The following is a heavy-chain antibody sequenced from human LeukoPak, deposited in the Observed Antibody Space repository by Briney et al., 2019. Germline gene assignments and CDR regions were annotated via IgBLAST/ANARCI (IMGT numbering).Heavy chain of an antibody. CDR2: ISYDGSNK. D-gene: IGHD6-13*01. CDR3: ARAYEVVAAARHFDY. V-gene: IGHV3-30-3*01. CDR1: GFTFSSYA. Sequence: GGSLRLSCAASGFTFSSYAMHWVRQAPGKGLEWVAVISYDGSNKYYADSVKGRFTISRDNSKNTLYLQMNSLRAEDTAVYYCARAYEVVAAARHFDYWGQGTLVTVSS. J-gene: IGHJ4*02.